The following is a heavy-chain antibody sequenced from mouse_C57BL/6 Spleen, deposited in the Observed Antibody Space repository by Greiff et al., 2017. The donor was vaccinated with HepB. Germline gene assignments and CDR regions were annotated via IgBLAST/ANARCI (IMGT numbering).Heavy chain of an antibody. J-gene: IGHJ4*01. Sequence: QVHVKQSGAELARPGASVKMSCKASGYTFTSYTMHWVKQRPGQGLEWIGYINPSSGYTKYNQKFKDKATLTADKSSSTAYMQLSSLTSEDSAVYYCAMPSRGGNAMDYWGQGTSVTVSS. CDR2: INPSSGYT. V-gene: IGHV1-4*01. CDR1: GYTFTSYT. CDR3: AMPSRGGNAMDY.